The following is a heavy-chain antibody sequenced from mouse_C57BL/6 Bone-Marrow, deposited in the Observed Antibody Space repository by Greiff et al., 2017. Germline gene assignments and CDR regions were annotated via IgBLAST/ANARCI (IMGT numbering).Heavy chain of an antibody. CDR3: TGWLLRGYAMDY. J-gene: IGHJ4*01. CDR2: IDPENGDT. V-gene: IGHV14-4*01. Sequence: EVQLQQSGAELVRPGASVKLSCTASGFNIKDDYMHWVKQRPEQGLEWIGWIDPENGDTEYASKFQGKATITADTSSNTAYLQLSSLTSEDTAVYYCTGWLLRGYAMDYWGQGTSVTVSS. D-gene: IGHD2-3*01. CDR1: GFNIKDDY.